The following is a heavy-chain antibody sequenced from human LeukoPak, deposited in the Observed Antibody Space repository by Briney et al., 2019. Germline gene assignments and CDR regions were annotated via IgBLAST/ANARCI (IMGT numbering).Heavy chain of an antibody. CDR3: ASGGPLEWFSPLNHSYYYMDV. D-gene: IGHD3-3*01. V-gene: IGHV4-59*01. CDR1: GGSISSYY. J-gene: IGHJ6*03. CDR2: IYYSGGT. Sequence: PSETLSVTCTVSGGSISSYYWSWIRQPPGKGLEWIGYIYYSGGTNYIPSLDSRVTISVDTSNNQFSLKLGSVTAADTAVYYCASGGPLEWFSPLNHSYYYMDVWGKGTTVTVSS.